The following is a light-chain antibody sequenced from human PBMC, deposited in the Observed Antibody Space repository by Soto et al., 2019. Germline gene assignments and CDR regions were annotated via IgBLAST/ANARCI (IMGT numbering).Light chain of an antibody. J-gene: IGKJ1*01. Sequence: DIQITQAPSTLCASVGEKITITCRASQSIISWLAWYQQKPDKAPKLLIYKASSLESGVPSRFSGSGSGTDFTLTISCLQSEDFATYYCQQYYSYPLTFGQGTKVDI. V-gene: IGKV1-5*03. CDR3: QQYYSYPLT. CDR1: QSIISW. CDR2: KAS.